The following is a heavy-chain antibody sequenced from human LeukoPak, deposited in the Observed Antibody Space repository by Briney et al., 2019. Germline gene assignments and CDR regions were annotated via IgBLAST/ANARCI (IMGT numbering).Heavy chain of an antibody. CDR2: IWYDGTNK. V-gene: IGHV3-33*06. J-gene: IGHJ6*03. CDR1: GFTFNNFA. CDR3: AKSPVTGADFYYYMDV. D-gene: IGHD1-20*01. Sequence: GGSLRLSCAASGFTFNNFAMQWVRQAPGKGLEWVALIWYDGTNKYYADSVKGRFTISRDNSKNTLFLQMNTLRAEDTALYYCAKSPVTGADFYYYMDVLGKGTTVTVSS.